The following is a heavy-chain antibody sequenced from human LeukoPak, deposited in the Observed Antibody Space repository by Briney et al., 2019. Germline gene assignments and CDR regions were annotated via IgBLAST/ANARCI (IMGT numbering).Heavy chain of an antibody. Sequence: GGSLRLSCAASGFTFSSYWMSWVRQAPGKGLEWVANIKQGGSEKFYVDSVKGRFTISRDNAKNSVYLQLNSLRAEDTAVYYCARDLRKVEATKDYWGQGTLVTVSS. D-gene: IGHD1-1*01. CDR2: IKQGGSEK. J-gene: IGHJ4*02. CDR3: ARDLRKVEATKDY. CDR1: GFTFSSYW. V-gene: IGHV3-7*01.